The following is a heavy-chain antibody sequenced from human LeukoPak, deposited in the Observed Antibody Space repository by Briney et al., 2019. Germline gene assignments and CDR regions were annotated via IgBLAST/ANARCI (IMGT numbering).Heavy chain of an antibody. Sequence: GGSLRLSCAASGFTFSSYAMHWVRQAPGKGLEWVALISYDGSDKNYADSVKGRFTISRDNSKNTLYLQMNSLRVEDTAVYYCARSILRGVLPYWGQGTLVTVSS. D-gene: IGHD3-10*01. CDR1: GFTFSSYA. CDR3: ARSILRGVLPY. J-gene: IGHJ4*02. CDR2: ISYDGSDK. V-gene: IGHV3-30*04.